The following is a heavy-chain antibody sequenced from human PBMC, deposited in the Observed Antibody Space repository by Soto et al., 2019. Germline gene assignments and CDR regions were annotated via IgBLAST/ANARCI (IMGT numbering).Heavy chain of an antibody. CDR2: IYPGDSDT. Sequence: GESLKISCKGSGYSFTSYWIGWVRQMPGKGLEWMGIIYPGDSDTRYSPSFQGQVTISADKSISTAYLQWSSLKASDTAMYYCARHFYGDYADDAFDIWGQGTMVTVSS. D-gene: IGHD4-17*01. J-gene: IGHJ3*02. CDR3: ARHFYGDYADDAFDI. CDR1: GYSFTSYW. V-gene: IGHV5-51*01.